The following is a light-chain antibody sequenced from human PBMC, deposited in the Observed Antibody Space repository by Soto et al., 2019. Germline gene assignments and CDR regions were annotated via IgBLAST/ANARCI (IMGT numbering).Light chain of an antibody. CDR1: QSVSTF. CDR3: QQRARWPMP. V-gene: IGKV3-11*01. Sequence: EIVLTQSPATLSLSPGERVTLSCRASQSVSTFVAWYQHKPGQAPRPVIYDTFKRATGVPDRFSGGGSGTDFTLTISSLEPEDFAVYYCQQRARWPMPFGQGTRLEFK. CDR2: DTF. J-gene: IGKJ5*01.